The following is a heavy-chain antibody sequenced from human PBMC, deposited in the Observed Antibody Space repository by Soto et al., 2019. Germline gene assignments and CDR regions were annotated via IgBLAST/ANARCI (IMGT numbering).Heavy chain of an antibody. D-gene: IGHD4-17*01. Sequence: QLQLQESGPGLVKPSETLSLTCTVSGGSISSSSYYWGWIRQPPGKGLEWIGSISYSGSTYYTPSLKSRVTITVGTSKNQFSLKLSSVTAADTAVYYCARSMTTVVTLDYWGQGTLVTVSS. CDR1: GGSISSSSYY. CDR2: ISYSGST. CDR3: ARSMTTVVTLDY. V-gene: IGHV4-39*01. J-gene: IGHJ4*02.